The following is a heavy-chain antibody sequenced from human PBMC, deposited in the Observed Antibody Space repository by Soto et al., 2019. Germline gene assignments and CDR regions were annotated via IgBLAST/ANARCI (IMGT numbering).Heavy chain of an antibody. J-gene: IGHJ4*02. CDR1: GDSISSYY. CDR2: IYYGGSI. D-gene: IGHD3-9*01. V-gene: IGHV4-59*08. Sequence: SETLSLTCTVSGDSISSYYWTWIRQPPGKGLEWIAFIYYGGSINYNPSLKSRVAISVDTSKNQFSLNLNSVTAADTAVYYCARPGLDWGSLEYCGQETRVTV. CDR3: ARPGLDWGSLEY.